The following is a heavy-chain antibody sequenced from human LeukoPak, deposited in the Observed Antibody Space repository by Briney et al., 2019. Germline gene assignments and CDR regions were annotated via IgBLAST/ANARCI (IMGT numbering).Heavy chain of an antibody. CDR1: GYSFTNYW. Sequence: GESLKISCKASGYSFTNYWIGWVRQMPGKGLEWMGIIYPGDSDTKYSPSFQGQVTISADKSINTAYLQWSSLKASDTAMYYCARAQGYYYDSSGYYFDSWGQGTLVTVSS. CDR3: ARAQGYYYDSSGYYFDS. CDR2: IYPGDSDT. J-gene: IGHJ4*02. D-gene: IGHD3-22*01. V-gene: IGHV5-51*01.